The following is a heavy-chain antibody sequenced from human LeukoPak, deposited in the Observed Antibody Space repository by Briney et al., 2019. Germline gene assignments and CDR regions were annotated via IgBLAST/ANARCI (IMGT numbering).Heavy chain of an antibody. J-gene: IGHJ4*02. V-gene: IGHV3-9*01. CDR3: AKDFGSSGYYSGLLYYFDY. CDR1: GFTFDDYA. Sequence: PGRSLRLSCAASGFTFDDYAMHWVRQAPRKGLEWVSGISWSSGSIGYADSVKGRFTISRDNAKNSLYLQMNSLRAEDTALYYCAKDFGSSGYYSGLLYYFDYWGQGTLVTVSS. CDR2: ISWSSGSI. D-gene: IGHD3-22*01.